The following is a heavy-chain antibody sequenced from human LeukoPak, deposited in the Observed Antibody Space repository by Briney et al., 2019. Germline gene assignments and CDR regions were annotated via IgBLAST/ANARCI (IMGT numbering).Heavy chain of an antibody. Sequence: GASVKVSCKASGYTFTGYYMHWVRQAPGQGLEWMGWINPNSGGTSNAQKFQGRVTMTRDTSISTAYMELSRLTSDDTAVYYCARDSRASGYMDVWGKGTTVTVSS. D-gene: IGHD3-10*01. CDR2: INPNSGGT. V-gene: IGHV1-2*02. CDR1: GYTFTGYY. J-gene: IGHJ6*03. CDR3: ARDSRASGYMDV.